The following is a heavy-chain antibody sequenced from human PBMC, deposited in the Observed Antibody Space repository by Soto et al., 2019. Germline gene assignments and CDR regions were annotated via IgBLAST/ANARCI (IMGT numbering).Heavy chain of an antibody. CDR2: IIRIFGTP. CDR1: GGTFSSSA. Sequence: QVQLVQSGAEVKKPGSSVKVSCKASGGTFSSSAISWVRQAPGQGLEWMGGIIRIFGTPNYAQKVQGRVTITADESTRTAYMELSSLRSEDTALYYCARDGTLYGGSGYYNLYWGQGTLVTVS. D-gene: IGHD3-22*01. CDR3: ARDGTLYGGSGYYNLY. V-gene: IGHV1-69*01. J-gene: IGHJ4*02.